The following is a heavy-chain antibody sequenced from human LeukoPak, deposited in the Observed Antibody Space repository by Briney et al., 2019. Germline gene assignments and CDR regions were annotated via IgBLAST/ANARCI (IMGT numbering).Heavy chain of an antibody. CDR2: IIPIFGTA. Sequence: GASVKVSCKASGGTFSSYAISWVRQAPGQGLEWMGGIIPIFGTANYAQKFQGRVTITADESTSTAYMELSSLRSEDTAVYYCARVSGSYYFQDYWGQGTLVTVSS. CDR3: ARVSGSYYFQDY. V-gene: IGHV1-69*13. CDR1: GGTFSSYA. J-gene: IGHJ4*02. D-gene: IGHD1-26*01.